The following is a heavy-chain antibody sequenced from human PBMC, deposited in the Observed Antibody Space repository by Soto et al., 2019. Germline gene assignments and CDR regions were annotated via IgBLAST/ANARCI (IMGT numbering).Heavy chain of an antibody. V-gene: IGHV1-3*01. CDR2: ISAGNGNT. D-gene: IGHD2-15*01. CDR3: ARDLGGWPDY. CDR1: GYTFTSYG. J-gene: IGHJ4*02. Sequence: ASVKVSCKASGYTFTSYGISWVRQAPGQRLEWMGWISAGNGNTKYSQKFQGRVTITRDTSASTAYMELSSLRSEDTAVYYCARDLGGWPDYWGQGTLVTVSS.